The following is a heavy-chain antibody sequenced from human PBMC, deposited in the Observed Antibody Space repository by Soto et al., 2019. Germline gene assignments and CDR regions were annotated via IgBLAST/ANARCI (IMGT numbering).Heavy chain of an antibody. CDR3: ARGLGITMVRGGSNWFDP. Sequence: QVQLQQWGAGLLKPSETLSLTCAVYGGSFSGYYWSWIRQPPGKGLEWMGEINHSGSTNYNPSLKSRVTISVDTSKNQFSLKLSSVTAADTAVYYCARGLGITMVRGGSNWFDPWGQGTLVTVSS. V-gene: IGHV4-34*01. D-gene: IGHD3-10*01. J-gene: IGHJ5*02. CDR2: INHSGST. CDR1: GGSFSGYY.